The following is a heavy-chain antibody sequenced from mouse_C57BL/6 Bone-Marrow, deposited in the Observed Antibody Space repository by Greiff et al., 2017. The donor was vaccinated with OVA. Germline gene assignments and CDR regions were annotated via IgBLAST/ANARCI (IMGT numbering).Heavy chain of an antibody. J-gene: IGHJ4*01. CDR2: ISYDGSN. Sequence: ESRPGLVKPSQSLSLTCSVTGYSITSGYYWNWIRQFPGNKLEWMGYISYDGSNNYNPSLKNRISITRDTSKNQFFLKLNSVTTEDTATYYCAEGSSYNYYAMDYWGQGTSVTVSS. D-gene: IGHD1-1*01. CDR3: AEGSSYNYYAMDY. V-gene: IGHV3-6*01. CDR1: GYSITSGYY.